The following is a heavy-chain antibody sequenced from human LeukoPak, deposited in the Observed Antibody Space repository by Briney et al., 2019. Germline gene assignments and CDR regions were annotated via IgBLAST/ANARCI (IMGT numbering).Heavy chain of an antibody. J-gene: IGHJ4*02. CDR2: TYYRSTWYN. D-gene: IGHD3-22*01. V-gene: IGHV6-1*01. Sequence: SQTLSLTCAISGDSVSSNSDTWNWIRQSPSRGLEWLGRTYYRSTWYNDYAVSVRGRITVNPDTSKNQFSLHLNSVTAADTAVYYCAGYYYDSSGVSTFDYWGQGTLVTVSS. CDR3: AGYYYDSSGVSTFDY. CDR1: GDSVSSNSDT.